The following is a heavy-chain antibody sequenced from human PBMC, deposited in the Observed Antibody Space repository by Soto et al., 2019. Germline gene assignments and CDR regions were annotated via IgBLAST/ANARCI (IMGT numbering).Heavy chain of an antibody. J-gene: IGHJ4*02. CDR2: IKRKPDGETT. CDR3: NTYYDVGGGHTPL. Sequence: QLVESGGGLVKPGGSLAPSWAGAGFAFTNVCLPWVLQAPGKGLEGVGRIKRKPDGETTDYAAPVKGRFTISRDDSTNTLYLQMNSRQTEDSGLYYCNTYYDVGGGHTPLWGQGTLVTVSS. CDR1: GFAFTNVC. D-gene: IGHD3-3*01. V-gene: IGHV3-15*07.